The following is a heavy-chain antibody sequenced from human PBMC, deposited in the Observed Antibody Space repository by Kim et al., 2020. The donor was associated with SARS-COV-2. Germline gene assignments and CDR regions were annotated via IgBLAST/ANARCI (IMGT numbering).Heavy chain of an antibody. CDR1: GGSIISSSHY. Sequence: SETLSLTCTVSGGSIISSSHYWAWIRQPPGKGLEWVGSIYYTGSTYYNPSLKSRVTVFVDTSKNQFSLKLIYGTAADTAVYYCAGHDTSMEYSYGLDVWG. V-gene: IGHV4-39*01. CDR3: AGHDTSMEYSYGLDV. CDR2: IYYTGST. D-gene: IGHD5-18*01. J-gene: IGHJ6*01.